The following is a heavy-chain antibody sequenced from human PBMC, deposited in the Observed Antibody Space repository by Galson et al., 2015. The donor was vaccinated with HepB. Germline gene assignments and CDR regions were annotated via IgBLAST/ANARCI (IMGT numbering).Heavy chain of an antibody. V-gene: IGHV3-21*01. J-gene: IGHJ5*02. CDR1: GFTFGDYA. CDR3: ARDSSGWSGGSNWFDT. Sequence: SLRLSCAASGFTFGDYAMSWFRQAPGKGLEWVSSIRSSSNYIYYADSVKGRFTISRDNAKNSLYLQMSSLRAEDTAVYYCARDSSGWSGGSNWFDTWGQGTLVTVSS. CDR2: IRSSSNYI. D-gene: IGHD6-19*01.